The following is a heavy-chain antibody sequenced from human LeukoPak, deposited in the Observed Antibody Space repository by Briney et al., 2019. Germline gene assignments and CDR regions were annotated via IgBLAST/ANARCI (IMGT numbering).Heavy chain of an antibody. CDR3: ARDLSSLYAFDI. D-gene: IGHD6-13*01. CDR2: IYYSGST. J-gene: IGHJ3*02. Sequence: SETLSLTCTVSGGSINSGTHYWGWIRQPPGKGLEWIGSIYYSGSTYYNPSLKSRVTISIDTSKNQFSLKLSSVTTADTAVYYCARDLSSLYAFDIWGQGTMVTVSS. V-gene: IGHV4-39*07. CDR1: GGSINSGTHY.